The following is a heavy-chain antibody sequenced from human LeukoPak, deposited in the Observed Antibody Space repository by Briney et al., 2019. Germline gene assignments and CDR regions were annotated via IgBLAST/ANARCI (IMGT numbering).Heavy chain of an antibody. CDR1: RGSISNYY. Sequence: NPSETLSLTCTVSRGSISNYYWGWIRQPPGKGLEWIGFFSYSGSTNYNPSLKSRVTISVDTSKNQFSLKLTSVTAADTAVYYCARDGPGDAGFDYWGQGTLVTVSS. J-gene: IGHJ4*02. CDR2: FSYSGST. V-gene: IGHV4-59*01. D-gene: IGHD7-27*01. CDR3: ARDGPGDAGFDY.